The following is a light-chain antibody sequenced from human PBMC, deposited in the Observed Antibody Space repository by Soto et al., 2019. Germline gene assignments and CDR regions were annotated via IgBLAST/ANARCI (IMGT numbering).Light chain of an antibody. CDR1: QSISNW. V-gene: IGKV1-5*01. CDR2: DVS. CDR3: QQYHRYST. J-gene: IGKJ1*01. Sequence: DIQMTQSPSTLATSVGDRVTITCRASQSISNWVAWYQQKPGKAPKLLIYDVSTLDSGVPSRFSGSASGTEFTPTISSLDSDDFATYYCQQYHRYSTFGQGTRVDIK.